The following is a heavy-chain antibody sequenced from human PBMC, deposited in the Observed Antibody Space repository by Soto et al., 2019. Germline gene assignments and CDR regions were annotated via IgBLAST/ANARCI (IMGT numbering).Heavy chain of an antibody. D-gene: IGHD1-1*01. V-gene: IGHV1-69*04. Sequence: GASVKVSCKASGGTFSSYTISWVRQAPGQGLEWMGRIIPILGIANYAQKFQGRVTITADKSTSTAYMELSSLRSEDTAVYYCARESAHINNRVFDYWGQGTLVTVSS. J-gene: IGHJ4*02. CDR2: IIPILGIA. CDR3: ARESAHINNRVFDY. CDR1: GGTFSSYT.